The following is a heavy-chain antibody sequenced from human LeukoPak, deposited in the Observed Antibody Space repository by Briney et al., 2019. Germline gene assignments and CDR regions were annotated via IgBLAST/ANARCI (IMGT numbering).Heavy chain of an antibody. V-gene: IGHV3-7*03. CDR2: IKQDGSEK. Sequence: PGGSLRLSCAASGFTFSSYWMSWVRQAPGKGLEWVANIKQDGSEKYYVDSVRGRFTISRDNAKNSPYLQMNSLRAEDTAVYYCAKDPNTYIAAGTFDYWGQGTLVTVSS. CDR3: AKDPNTYIAAGTFDY. D-gene: IGHD6-13*01. J-gene: IGHJ4*02. CDR1: GFTFSSYW.